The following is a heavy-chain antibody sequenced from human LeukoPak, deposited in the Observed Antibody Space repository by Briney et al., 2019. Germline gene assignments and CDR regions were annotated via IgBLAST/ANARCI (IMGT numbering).Heavy chain of an antibody. CDR2: ISSSGSTI. Sequence: GGSLRLSCAASGFTFSDYYMSWIRQAPGKGLEWVSYISSSGSTIYYADSVKGRFTISRDNAKNSLYLQMNSLRAEDTAVYYCARDRMHITMVRGVIDYWGQGTLVTVSS. D-gene: IGHD3-10*01. CDR3: ARDRMHITMVRGVIDY. J-gene: IGHJ4*02. CDR1: GFTFSDYY. V-gene: IGHV3-11*01.